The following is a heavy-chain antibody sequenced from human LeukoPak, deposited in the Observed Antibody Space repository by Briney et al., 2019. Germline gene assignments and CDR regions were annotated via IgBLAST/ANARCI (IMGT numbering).Heavy chain of an antibody. J-gene: IGHJ4*02. CDR2: ISGSSGST. D-gene: IGHD6-13*01. Sequence: GGSLRLSCAASGFTFSSYAMNWVRQAPGKGLEWVSAISGSSGSTYYADSVKGRFTISRDNSKNTLYLQMNSLRAEDTAVYYCARDYSSSWYLMFYFDYWGQGTLVTVSS. CDR3: ARDYSSSWYLMFYFDY. V-gene: IGHV3-23*01. CDR1: GFTFSSYA.